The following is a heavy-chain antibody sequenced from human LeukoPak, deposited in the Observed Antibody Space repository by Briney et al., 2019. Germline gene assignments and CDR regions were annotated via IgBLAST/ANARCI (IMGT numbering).Heavy chain of an antibody. CDR3: ARELLPAVTEGWFDP. CDR2: IIPIFGTA. D-gene: IGHD2-2*01. V-gene: IGHV1-69*13. J-gene: IGHJ5*02. CDR1: GGTFSSCA. Sequence: VASVKVSCKASGGTFSSCAISWVRQAPGQGLEWMGGIIPIFGTANYAQKFQGRVTITADESTSTAYMELSSLRSEDTAVYYCARELLPAVTEGWFDPWGQGTLVTVSS.